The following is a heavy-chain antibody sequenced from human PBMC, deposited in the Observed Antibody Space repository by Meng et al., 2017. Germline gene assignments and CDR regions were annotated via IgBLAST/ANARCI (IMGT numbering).Heavy chain of an antibody. CDR2: ISSSSSYI. Sequence: GESLKISCAASGFTFSSYSINWVRQAPGKGLEWVSSISSSSSYIYYADSVKGRFTISRYNAKNSLYLQMNSLRAEDTAVYYCARDRYSSGWYDYYYYGMDVWGQGTTVTVSS. CDR1: GFTFSSYS. CDR3: ARDRYSSGWYDYYYYGMDV. D-gene: IGHD6-19*01. V-gene: IGHV3-21*01. J-gene: IGHJ6*02.